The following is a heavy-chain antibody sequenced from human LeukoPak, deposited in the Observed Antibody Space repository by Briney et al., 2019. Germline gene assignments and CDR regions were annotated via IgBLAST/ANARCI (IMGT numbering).Heavy chain of an antibody. CDR2: IHSDERT. CDR3: SRLTKGRYFDYFFDY. J-gene: IGHJ4*02. D-gene: IGHD3-9*01. CDR1: EDSITTTSRY. Sequence: PSETLSLTCTVSEDSITTTSRYWGWIRQPPGKGLEWIGRIHSDERTFYNPSLRNRVAISADTSKHQFSLKRTCVTAADTAVYFCSRLTKGRYFDYFFDYWGQGTLVTVSS. V-gene: IGHV4-39*01.